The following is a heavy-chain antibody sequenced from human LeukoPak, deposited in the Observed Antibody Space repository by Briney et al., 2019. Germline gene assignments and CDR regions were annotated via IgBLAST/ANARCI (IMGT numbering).Heavy chain of an antibody. CDR3: ARGRSSNGYSSGWYSPYYYYGMDV. D-gene: IGHD6-19*01. V-gene: IGHV4-34*01. Sequence: SETLSLTCAVYGGSFSGYYWSWIRQPPGKGLEWIGEINHSGSTNYNPSLKSRVTISVDTSKNQFSLKLSSVTAADTAVYYCARGRSSNGYSSGWYSPYYYYGMDVRGQGTTVTVSS. CDR1: GGSFSGYY. J-gene: IGHJ6*02. CDR2: INHSGST.